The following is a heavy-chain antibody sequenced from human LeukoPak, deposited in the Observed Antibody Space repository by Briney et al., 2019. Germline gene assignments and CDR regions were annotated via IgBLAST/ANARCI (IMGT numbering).Heavy chain of an antibody. CDR1: GYTFTSYY. D-gene: IGHD3-22*01. CDR2: INPNSGGT. CDR3: ARDSRLRYYYYNSGLYYYDYYMDV. Sequence: ASVKVSCKASGYTFTSYYMHWVRQAPGQGLEWMGWINPNSGGTNYAQKFQGRVTMTRDTSISTDYMELSRQRSDHTAVYYCARDSRLRYYYYNSGLYYYDYYMDVWGKGTTVTVPS. V-gene: IGHV1-2*02. J-gene: IGHJ6*03.